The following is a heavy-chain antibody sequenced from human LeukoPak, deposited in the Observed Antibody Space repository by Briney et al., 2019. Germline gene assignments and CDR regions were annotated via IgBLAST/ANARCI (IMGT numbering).Heavy chain of an antibody. Sequence: SETLSLTCSVSGGSISPYYWSWIRQPPGKGLEWIGYIYYSGSTNYNPSLKSRVTISVDTSKNQFSLKLSSVTAADTALYYCARQTSGSYPNWFDPWGQGTLVTVSS. D-gene: IGHD1-26*01. V-gene: IGHV4-59*08. J-gene: IGHJ5*02. CDR1: GGSISPYY. CDR3: ARQTSGSYPNWFDP. CDR2: IYYSGST.